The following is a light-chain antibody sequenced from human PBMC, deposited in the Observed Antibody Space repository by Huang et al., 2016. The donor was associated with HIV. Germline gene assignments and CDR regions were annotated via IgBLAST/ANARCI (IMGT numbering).Light chain of an antibody. CDR1: QSIRSW. J-gene: IGKJ1*01. CDR2: KAS. Sequence: DIQMTQSPSTLSASVGDRVTITCRASQSIRSWLAWYQQKPGKAPKLLIYKASSLDSGVPARFSGSGSGTDFTLTISGLQPDDFATYYCQQYNSYAATFGQGTKVEIK. V-gene: IGKV1-5*03. CDR3: QQYNSYAAT.